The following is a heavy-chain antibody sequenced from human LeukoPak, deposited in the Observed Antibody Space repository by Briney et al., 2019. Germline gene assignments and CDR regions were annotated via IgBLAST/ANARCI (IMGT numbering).Heavy chain of an antibody. CDR3: ARDPPNPHSYGYGRYAFDI. CDR1: GGSISSGSYY. J-gene: IGHJ3*02. V-gene: IGHV4-61*02. Sequence: SQTLSLTCTVSGGSISSGSYYWSWIRQPAGKGLEWIGRIYTSGSTNYNPSLKSRVTISVDTSKNQFSLKLSSVTAADTAVYYCARDPPNPHSYGYGRYAFDIWGQGTMVTVSS. D-gene: IGHD5-18*01. CDR2: IYTSGST.